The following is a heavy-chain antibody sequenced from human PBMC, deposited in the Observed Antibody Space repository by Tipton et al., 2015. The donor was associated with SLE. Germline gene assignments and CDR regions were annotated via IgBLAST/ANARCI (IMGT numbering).Heavy chain of an antibody. CDR1: GGSISSGYY. V-gene: IGHV4-30-4*08. J-gene: IGHJ4*02. D-gene: IGHD6-13*01. Sequence: TLSLTCTVSGGSISSGYYWGWIRQPPGKGLEWIGYIYYSGSTYYNPSLKSRVTISVDTSKNQFSLKLSSVTAADTAVYYCARGETRIAAAGLFDYWGQGTLVTVSS. CDR3: ARGETRIAAAGLFDY. CDR2: IYYSGST.